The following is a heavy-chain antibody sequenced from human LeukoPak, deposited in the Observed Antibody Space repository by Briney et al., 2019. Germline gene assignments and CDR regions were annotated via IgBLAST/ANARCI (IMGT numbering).Heavy chain of an antibody. CDR3: ARTHVAAMVSYYFDY. D-gene: IGHD5-18*01. Sequence: SETLSLTCTVSGGSFSSYSWSWVRQPPGKGLEWIGHFDFSGSTNYNPSLKNGGTITLEKTKNKTYLKLSSVPAADTAVYYCARTHVAAMVSYYFDYWGQGTLVTVSS. V-gene: IGHV4-59*08. J-gene: IGHJ4*02. CDR1: GGSFSSYS. CDR2: FDFSGST.